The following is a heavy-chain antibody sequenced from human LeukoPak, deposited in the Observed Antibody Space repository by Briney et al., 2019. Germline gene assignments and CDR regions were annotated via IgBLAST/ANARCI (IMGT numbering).Heavy chain of an antibody. D-gene: IGHD3-22*01. CDR3: TTGSYYDSSGYYYYYYYMDV. J-gene: IGHJ6*03. Sequence: GGPLRLSCAASGFTFSNAWMSWVRQAPGKGLEWVGRIKSKTDGGTTDYAAPVKGRFTISRDDSKNTLYLQMNSLKTEDTAVYYCTTGSYYDSSGYYYYYYYMDVWGKGTTVTVSS. CDR1: GFTFSNAW. CDR2: IKSKTDGGTT. V-gene: IGHV3-15*01.